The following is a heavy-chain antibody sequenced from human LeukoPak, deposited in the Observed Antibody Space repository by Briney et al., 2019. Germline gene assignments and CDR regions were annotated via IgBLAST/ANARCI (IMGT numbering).Heavy chain of an antibody. Sequence: PSETLSLTCTVSGGSISSYYWSWIRQPPGKGLEWIGYIYYSGSTNYNPSLKSRVTISVDTSKNQFSLKLSSVTAADTAVYYCARGPPNYADDAFDIWGQGTMVTVSS. D-gene: IGHD4-17*01. V-gene: IGHV4-59*01. CDR2: IYYSGST. CDR1: GGSISSYY. J-gene: IGHJ3*02. CDR3: ARGPPNYADDAFDI.